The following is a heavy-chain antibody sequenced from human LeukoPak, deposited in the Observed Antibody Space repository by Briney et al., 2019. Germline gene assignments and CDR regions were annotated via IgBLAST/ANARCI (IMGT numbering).Heavy chain of an antibody. V-gene: IGHV3-21*01. CDR3: ARDRSVPLRYFDWLFNS. J-gene: IGHJ5*01. Sequence: GGSLRLSCAASGFTFSSYSMNWVRQAPGNGLERVSSISSSSSYIYYADSVKGRFTISRDNAKNSLYLQMNSLRAEDTAVYYCARDRSVPLRYFDWLFNSWGQGTLVTVSS. CDR1: GFTFSSYS. CDR2: ISSSSSYI. D-gene: IGHD3-9*01.